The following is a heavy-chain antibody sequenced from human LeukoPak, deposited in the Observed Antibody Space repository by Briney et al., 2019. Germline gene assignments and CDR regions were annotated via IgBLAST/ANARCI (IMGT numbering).Heavy chain of an antibody. J-gene: IGHJ4*02. D-gene: IGHD5-24*01. V-gene: IGHV3-30*03. Sequence: GRSLRLSCAASGFTFSSYGMHWVRQAPGKGLEWVAVISYDGSNKYYADSVKGRFTISRDNSKNTLYLQMNSLRAEDTAVYYCARRMATTGGFDYWGQGTLVTVSS. CDR2: ISYDGSNK. CDR1: GFTFSSYG. CDR3: ARRMATTGGFDY.